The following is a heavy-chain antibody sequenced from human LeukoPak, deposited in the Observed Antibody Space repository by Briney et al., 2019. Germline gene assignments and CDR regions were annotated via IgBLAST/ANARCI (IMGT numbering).Heavy chain of an antibody. D-gene: IGHD5-18*01. Sequence: GSLRLSCAASGFIFSTYGMHWVRQAPGKGLEWVAFIQYDGRNKYYADSVKGRFTISRDNSKNTLYLQMNSLRAEDTAVYYCAKGSDTAMADFDYWGQGTLVTVSS. CDR3: AKGSDTAMADFDY. CDR2: IQYDGRNK. V-gene: IGHV3-30*02. CDR1: GFIFSTYG. J-gene: IGHJ4*02.